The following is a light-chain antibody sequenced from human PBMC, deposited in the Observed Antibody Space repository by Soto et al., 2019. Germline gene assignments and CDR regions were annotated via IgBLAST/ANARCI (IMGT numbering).Light chain of an antibody. Sequence: QSALTQPPSVSAAPGQKGIISCSGSSSNIGNTYVSWYQQVPGTAPKLLITENNKRPSGIPDRFSGSKSGPSAILGITGLQTGDESDYYCVTWDTSLRVVVFGGGTKLTVL. J-gene: IGLJ3*02. CDR1: SSNIGNTY. CDR3: VTWDTSLRVVV. V-gene: IGLV1-51*02. CDR2: ENN.